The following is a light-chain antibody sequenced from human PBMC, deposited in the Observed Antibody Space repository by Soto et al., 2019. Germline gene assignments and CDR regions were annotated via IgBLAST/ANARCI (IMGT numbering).Light chain of an antibody. CDR3: QQYNNWST. CDR2: GAS. J-gene: IGKJ1*01. V-gene: IGKV3-15*01. CDR1: QSVSSN. Sequence: ELVMTQSPATLSVSPGARATLSCRASQSVSSNLAWYQQKPGQAPRLLIYGASTRATGIPARFSGSGSGTEFTLTISSLHSEDFAVYYCQQYNNWSTFGQGTKVDIK.